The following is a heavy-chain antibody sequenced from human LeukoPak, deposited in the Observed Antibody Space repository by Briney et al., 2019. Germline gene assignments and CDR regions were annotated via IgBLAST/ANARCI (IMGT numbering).Heavy chain of an antibody. CDR3: AREKLRIAAAGRYNWFDP. D-gene: IGHD6-13*01. V-gene: IGHV1-2*02. J-gene: IGHJ5*02. CDR2: INPNSGGT. Sequence: ASVKVSCKASGYTFTGYYMHWVRQAPGQGLEWMGWINPNSGGTNYAQKFQGRVTMTRDTSISTAYMELSRLRSDDTAVYYCAREKLRIAAAGRYNWFDPWGQGTLVTVSS. CDR1: GYTFTGYY.